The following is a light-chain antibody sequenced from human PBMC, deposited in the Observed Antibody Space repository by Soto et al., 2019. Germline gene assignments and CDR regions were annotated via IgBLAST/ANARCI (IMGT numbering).Light chain of an antibody. CDR2: ATS. CDR3: LQDYNYPRT. CDR1: QDIRTE. J-gene: IGKJ1*01. Sequence: AIQMTQSPSSLSASVGDRVTITCRASQDIRTELGWYQQKPGKAPNLLIYATSSLQSGVPSRFSGSGSGTDFTLTISSLQPEDFATYDCLQDYNYPRTFGQGTKVDIK. V-gene: IGKV1-6*01.